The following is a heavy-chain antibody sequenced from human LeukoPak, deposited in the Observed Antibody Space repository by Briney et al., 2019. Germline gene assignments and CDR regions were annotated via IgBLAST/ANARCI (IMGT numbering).Heavy chain of an antibody. J-gene: IGHJ4*02. V-gene: IGHV3-23*01. Sequence: PGGSLRLSCAASGFTFSSYAMSWVRQAPGKGLEWVSAISGSGGSTYYADSVKGRFTISRDNSKNALYMQMNSLRAEDTAVYYCAKDTGNYWWAFGNWAQGTLVTVSS. D-gene: IGHD2-8*02. CDR1: GFTFSSYA. CDR3: AKDTGNYWWAFGN. CDR2: ISGSGGST.